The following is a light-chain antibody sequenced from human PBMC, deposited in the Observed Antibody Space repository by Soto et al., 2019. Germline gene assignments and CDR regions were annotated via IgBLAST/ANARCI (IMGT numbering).Light chain of an antibody. CDR1: QSVSRS. CDR2: GAS. CDR3: QQYNNWWT. V-gene: IGKV3-15*01. J-gene: IGKJ1*01. Sequence: EIVMTQSPATLSVSPGERATLSCRASQSVSRSLAWYQQKPGQAPRLLIYGASTRATGIPARFSGSGSGTEFTLTISGLQCEDFAVYYCQQYNNWWTFGQGTKVEIK.